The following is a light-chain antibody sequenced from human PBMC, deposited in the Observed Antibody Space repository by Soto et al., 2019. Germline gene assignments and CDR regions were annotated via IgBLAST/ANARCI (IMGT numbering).Light chain of an antibody. Sequence: QSALTQPPSASGSPGQSVTSSCTGTSSDVGGYNFVSWYQHHPGKAPKLIIYEVNQRPSGVPNRFSGSKSGNTASLTVYGLQAEDEADYYCNSYAGSNIYVFGTGTKLTVL. CDR2: EVN. CDR3: NSYAGSNIYV. CDR1: SSDVGGYNF. V-gene: IGLV2-8*01. J-gene: IGLJ1*01.